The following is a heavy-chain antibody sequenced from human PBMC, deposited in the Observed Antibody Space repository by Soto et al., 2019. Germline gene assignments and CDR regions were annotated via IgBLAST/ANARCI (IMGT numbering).Heavy chain of an antibody. CDR2: IYYSGST. Sequence: PSETLSLTCTVSGCSVSSGSYHWTWIRQPPGKGLEWIGYIYYSGSTNYNPSLKSRVTISADTSKTQFSLKLSSVTAADTAVYYCERTSNYYDSSWIGWVYYYDFWGQGTLVTVSS. CDR3: ERTSNYYDSSWIGWVYYYDF. CDR1: GCSVSSGSYH. J-gene: IGHJ4*02. V-gene: IGHV4-61*01. D-gene: IGHD3-22*01.